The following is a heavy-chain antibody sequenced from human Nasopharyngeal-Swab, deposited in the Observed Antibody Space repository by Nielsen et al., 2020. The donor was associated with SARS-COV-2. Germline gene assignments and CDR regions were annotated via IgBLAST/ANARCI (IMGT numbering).Heavy chain of an antibody. CDR3: ASSSSWYGHFDY. J-gene: IGHJ4*02. D-gene: IGHD6-13*01. V-gene: IGHV3-74*01. Sequence: GESLKISCAASGFTFSSYWMSWVRQAPGKGLVWVSRINGDGSSTTYADSVRGRFTISRDNSKNTLYLQMNSLRAEDTAVYYCASSSSWYGHFDYWGQGTLVTVSS. CDR2: INGDGSST. CDR1: GFTFSSYW.